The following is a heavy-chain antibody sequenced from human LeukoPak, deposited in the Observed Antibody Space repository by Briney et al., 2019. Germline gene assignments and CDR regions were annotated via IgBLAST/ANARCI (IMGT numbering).Heavy chain of an antibody. D-gene: IGHD1-14*01. V-gene: IGHV3-64*01. CDR1: GFSFSSSA. CDR3: ARSGRTVGTDY. Sequence: GGSLRLSCAASGFSFSSSAMHWVRQAPGKGLEYVSAISSNGGTTYYANSVKGRFTISRDNSKNTLYLQMGSLRSEDTAVYYCARSGRTVGTDYWGQGTLVTVSS. J-gene: IGHJ4*02. CDR2: ISSNGGTT.